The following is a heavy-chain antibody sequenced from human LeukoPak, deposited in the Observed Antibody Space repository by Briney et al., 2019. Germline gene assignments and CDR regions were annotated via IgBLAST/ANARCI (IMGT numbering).Heavy chain of an antibody. CDR2: ISWNSGSI. CDR3: ARDLSASA. CDR1: GFTFDDYA. J-gene: IGHJ4*02. V-gene: IGHV3-9*01. Sequence: GGSLRLSCAASGFTFDDYAMPRVRQAPGKGLEWVSGISWNSGSIGYADSVKGRFTISRDNAKNSLYLQMNSLRAENTAVYYCARDLSASAWGQGTLVTVSS.